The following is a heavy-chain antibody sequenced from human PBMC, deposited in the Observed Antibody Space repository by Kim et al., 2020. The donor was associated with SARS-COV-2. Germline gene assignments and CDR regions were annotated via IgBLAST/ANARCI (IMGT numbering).Heavy chain of an antibody. CDR3: ARGRGYSGYDSDWFDP. Sequence: SLKSRVTISVDTSKNQFSLKLSSVTAADTAVYYCARGRGYSGYDSDWFDPWGQGTLVTVSS. J-gene: IGHJ5*02. V-gene: IGHV4-31*02. D-gene: IGHD5-12*01.